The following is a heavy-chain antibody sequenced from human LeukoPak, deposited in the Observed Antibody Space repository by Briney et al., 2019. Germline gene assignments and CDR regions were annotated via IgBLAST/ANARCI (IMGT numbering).Heavy chain of an antibody. Sequence: GGSLRLSCAASGLTFDDYAMHWVRQAPGKGLEWVSLISGDGGSTYYADSVKGRFTISRDNSKNSLYLQMNSLRTEDTALYYCAKESIAAAGYDAFDIWGQGTMVTVSS. V-gene: IGHV3-43*02. CDR1: GLTFDDYA. D-gene: IGHD6-13*01. CDR3: AKESIAAAGYDAFDI. J-gene: IGHJ3*02. CDR2: ISGDGGST.